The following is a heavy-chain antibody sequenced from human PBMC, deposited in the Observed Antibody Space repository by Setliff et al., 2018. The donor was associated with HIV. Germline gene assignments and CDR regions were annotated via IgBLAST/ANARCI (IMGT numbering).Heavy chain of an antibody. V-gene: IGHV4-34*01. CDR3: ATGAKNDFWDDPVPNPFDF. Sequence: KPSETLSLTCAVYGGSFSDYFWTWIRQPPGKGLEWIGEINHSGSTNYNPSLKSRVTISVDTSKNQISLKLTSVTAADTAVYYCATGAKNDFWDDPVPNPFDFWGQGTMVTVSS. D-gene: IGHD3-3*01. J-gene: IGHJ3*01. CDR1: GGSFSDYF. CDR2: INHSGST.